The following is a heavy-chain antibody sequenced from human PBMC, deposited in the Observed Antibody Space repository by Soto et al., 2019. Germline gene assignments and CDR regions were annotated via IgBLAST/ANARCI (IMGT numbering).Heavy chain of an antibody. CDR1: GGSFSGYY. CDR3: ARGAVGATSYYYGMDV. D-gene: IGHD1-26*01. V-gene: IGHV4-34*01. CDR2: INHSGST. J-gene: IGHJ6*02. Sequence: NPSETLSFTCAAYGGSFSGYYWSWIRQPPGKGLEWIGEINHSGSTNYNPSLKSRVTISVDTSKNQFSLKLSSVTAADTAVYYCARGAVGATSYYYGMDVWGQGTTVTVSS.